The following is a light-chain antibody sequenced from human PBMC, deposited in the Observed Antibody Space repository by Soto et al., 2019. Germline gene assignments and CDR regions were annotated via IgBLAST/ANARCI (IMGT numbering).Light chain of an antibody. CDR1: QSVSSN. CDR3: QQYNNWPRT. Sequence: EIVMTQPPATLSVSPGERATLSCRASQSVSSNLAWNQQKPGQAPRLLIYGASTRATGIPARFSGSGSGTEFTLTISSLQSEDFAVYYCQQYNNWPRTFGQGTKVDI. J-gene: IGKJ1*01. CDR2: GAS. V-gene: IGKV3-15*01.